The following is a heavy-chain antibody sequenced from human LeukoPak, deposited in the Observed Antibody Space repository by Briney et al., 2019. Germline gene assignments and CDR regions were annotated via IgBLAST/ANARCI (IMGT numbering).Heavy chain of an antibody. CDR3: ASSIYGSGTIPDY. D-gene: IGHD3-10*01. CDR2: ISSNGGST. J-gene: IGHJ4*02. Sequence: PGRSLRLSCAASGFTFSSYAMHWVRQAPGKGLEYVSAISSNGGSTYYENSVKGRFTISRDNSKNTLYLQMGSLRAEDMAVYYCASSIYGSGTIPDYWGQGTLVTVSS. CDR1: GFTFSSYA. V-gene: IGHV3-64*01.